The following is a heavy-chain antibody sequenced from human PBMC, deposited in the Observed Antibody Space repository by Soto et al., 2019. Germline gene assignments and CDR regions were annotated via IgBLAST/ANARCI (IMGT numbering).Heavy chain of an antibody. D-gene: IGHD3-22*01. CDR2: INHSGST. J-gene: IGHJ6*02. CDR1: GGSFSGYY. CDR3: ARGKAMIRGGMDV. V-gene: IGHV4-34*01. Sequence: QVQLQQWGAGLLKPSETLSLTCAVYGGSFSGYYWSWIRQPPGKGLEWIGEINHSGSTNYNPSLKSRVTISVDTSKNQFSLKLSSVTAADTAVYYCARGKAMIRGGMDVWGQGTTVTVSS.